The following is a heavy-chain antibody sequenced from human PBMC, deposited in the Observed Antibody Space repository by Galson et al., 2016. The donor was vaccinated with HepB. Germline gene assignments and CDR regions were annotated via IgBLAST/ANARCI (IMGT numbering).Heavy chain of an antibody. CDR2: INPNSGGT. J-gene: IGHJ4*02. Sequence: SVKVSCKASGYTFTGYYMHWERQAPGQGLEWMGWINPNSGGTNYAQKFQGRVTMTRDTSISTAYMELSRQRSDDTAVFYCARGSGSYYCDYWGQGTLVTVPS. CDR3: ARGSGSYYCDY. V-gene: IGHV1-2*02. CDR1: GYTFTGYY. D-gene: IGHD3-10*01.